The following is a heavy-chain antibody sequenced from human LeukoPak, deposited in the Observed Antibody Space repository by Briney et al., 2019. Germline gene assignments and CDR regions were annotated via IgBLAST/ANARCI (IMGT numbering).Heavy chain of an antibody. CDR3: AKDRDSGYDRFVAFYFDY. D-gene: IGHD5-12*01. CDR1: GFTFSSYG. J-gene: IGHJ4*02. Sequence: PGGSLRLSCAASGFTFSSYGMHWVRQAPGKGLEWVAFIRYDGSNKYYADSVKGRFTISRDNSKNTLYLQMNSLRAEDTAVYYCAKDRDSGYDRFVAFYFDYWGQGTLVTVSS. V-gene: IGHV3-30*02. CDR2: IRYDGSNK.